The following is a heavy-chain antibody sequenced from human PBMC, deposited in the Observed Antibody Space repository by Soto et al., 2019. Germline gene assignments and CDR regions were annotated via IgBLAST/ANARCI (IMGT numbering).Heavy chain of an antibody. V-gene: IGHV1-69*08. CDR2: IIPFLGIS. D-gene: IGHD6-6*01. CDR1: RGTFNTYT. J-gene: IGHJ4*02. Sequence: QVQLVQSGAELKVAGSSVRVSCTASRGTFNTYTFSWVRQAPGQGLEWMGRIIPFLGISNYAPQFQGRIMIAANRSTSTTYLDLTGLTSEDTALYYCATEDRSSSLDDWGQGSLVTVSS. CDR3: ATEDRSSSLDD.